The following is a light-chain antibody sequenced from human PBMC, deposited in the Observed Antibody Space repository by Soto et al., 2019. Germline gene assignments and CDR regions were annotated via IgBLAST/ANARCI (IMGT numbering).Light chain of an antibody. CDR3: QQYGGSPRT. CDR2: DAS. Sequence: EIVWTESPGTLSLSPGERATLSCSASQSVASYLAWYQQKRGQAPRLLIHDASSRATGIPDRFSGSGSGTDFTLTISRLEPEDFAVYYCQQYGGSPRTFGQGTKVDIK. V-gene: IGKV3-20*01. J-gene: IGKJ1*01. CDR1: QSVASY.